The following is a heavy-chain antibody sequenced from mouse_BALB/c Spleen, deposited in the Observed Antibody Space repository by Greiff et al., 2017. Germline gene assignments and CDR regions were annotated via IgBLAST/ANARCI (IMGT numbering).Heavy chain of an antibody. CDR1: GFNIKDTY. V-gene: IGHV14-3*02. CDR2: IDPANGNT. CDR3: ASYYYGYVDY. D-gene: IGHD1-1*01. Sequence: DVQLQESGAELVKPGASVKLSCTASGFNIKDTYMHWVKQRPEQGLEWIGRIDPANGNTKYDPKFQGKATITADTSSNTAYLQLSSLTSEDTAVYYCASYYYGYVDYWGQGTTLTVSS. J-gene: IGHJ2*01.